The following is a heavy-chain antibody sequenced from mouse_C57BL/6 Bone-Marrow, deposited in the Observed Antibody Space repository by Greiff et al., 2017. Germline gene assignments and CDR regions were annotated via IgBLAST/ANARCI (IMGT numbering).Heavy chain of an antibody. CDR1: GFTFSDYG. V-gene: IGHV5-17*01. CDR3: ARGREGYFDV. Sequence: EVKLMESGGGLVKPGGSLKLSCAASGFTFSDYGMHWVRQAPEKGLEWVAYISSGSSTIYYADTVKGRFTISRDNAENTLFLQMTSVRSEDTAMYYCARGREGYFDVWGTGTTVTVSS. J-gene: IGHJ1*03. CDR2: ISSGSSTI.